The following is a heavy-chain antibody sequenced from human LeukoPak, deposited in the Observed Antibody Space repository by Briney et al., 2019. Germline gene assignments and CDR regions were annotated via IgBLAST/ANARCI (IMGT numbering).Heavy chain of an antibody. V-gene: IGHV3-23*01. J-gene: IGHJ4*02. CDR1: GFTFSSYA. CDR3: AKTRPLDSSSWSHGDY. CDR2: ISGSGDST. D-gene: IGHD6-13*01. Sequence: GGSLSLSCAASGFTFSSYAMSWVRQAPGKGLEWVSAISGSGDSTYYGDSVKGQFTISRDNSKNTLYLQMNSLRAEDTAVYYCAKTRPLDSSSWSHGDYWGQGTLVTVSS.